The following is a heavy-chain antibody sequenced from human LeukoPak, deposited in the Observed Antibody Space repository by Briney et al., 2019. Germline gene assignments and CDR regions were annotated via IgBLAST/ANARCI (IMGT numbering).Heavy chain of an antibody. Sequence: QPGGSLRLSCAASGFTFSSYSMNWVRQAPGKGLEWVANIKQDGSEKYYVDSVKGRFTVSRDNAKNSLYLQMNNQRAEDTAVYYCARARSGFYFDHWGQGTLVTVSS. CDR3: ARARSGFYFDH. D-gene: IGHD6-19*01. V-gene: IGHV3-7*01. CDR1: GFTFSSYS. J-gene: IGHJ4*02. CDR2: IKQDGSEK.